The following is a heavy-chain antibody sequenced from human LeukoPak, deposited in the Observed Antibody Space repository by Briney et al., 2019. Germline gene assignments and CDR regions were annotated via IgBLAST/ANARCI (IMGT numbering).Heavy chain of an antibody. CDR2: IYPGDSDT. CDR1: GYRFTNYW. CDR3: ARLYDTTRNYFDY. D-gene: IGHD3-22*01. Sequence: GESLKISCQGFGYRFTNYWIGWVRQVPGKGLEWMGIIYPGDSDTRYSPSFEGHVTVSADRSISQAFLQWSSLRASDTAMYYCARLYDTTRNYFDYWGQGTLVTVSS. V-gene: IGHV5-51*01. J-gene: IGHJ4*02.